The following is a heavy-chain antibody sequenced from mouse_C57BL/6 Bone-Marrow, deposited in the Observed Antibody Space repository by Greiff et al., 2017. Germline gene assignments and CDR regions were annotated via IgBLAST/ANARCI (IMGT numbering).Heavy chain of an antibody. CDR1: DSEVFPIAY. J-gene: IGHJ1*03. D-gene: IGHD1-1*01. V-gene: IGHV15-2*01. CDR2: ILPSIGRT. CDR3: ARGNDYDSSYVGNGYFCV. Sequence: VQLQQSGSELRSPGSSVKLSCKDFDSEVFPIAYMSWVRQKPGHGFEWIGGILPSIGRTIYGEKFEDKAILDADTLSNTAYLKLNRLTSEDSAIYYCARGNDYDSSYVGNGYFCVWGTGPKVTGSA.